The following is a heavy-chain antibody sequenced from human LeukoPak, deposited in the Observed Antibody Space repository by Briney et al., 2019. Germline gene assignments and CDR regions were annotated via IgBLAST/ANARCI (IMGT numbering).Heavy chain of an antibody. CDR3: ARDLSTRYGDYGGNWFDP. V-gene: IGHV1-2*02. D-gene: IGHD4-17*01. Sequence: ASVKVSCKASGYTFTGYYMHWVRQAPGQGLEWMGWINPNSGGTNYAQKFQGRVTMTRDTSISTAYMELSRLRSDDTAVYYCARDLSTRYGDYGGNWFDPWGQGTLVTVSS. J-gene: IGHJ5*02. CDR2: INPNSGGT. CDR1: GYTFTGYY.